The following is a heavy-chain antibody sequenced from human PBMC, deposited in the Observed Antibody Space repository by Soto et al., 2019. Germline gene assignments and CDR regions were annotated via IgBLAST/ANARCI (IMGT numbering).Heavy chain of an antibody. CDR3: PFGRGWYDYAFDI. V-gene: IGHV4-39*01. Sequence: AETLSLTYTVSGGSISSSSYYWGWIRQPPGKGLEWIGSIYYSGSTYYNPSLKSRVTISVDTSKNQFSLKLSSVTAADTAVYSCPFGRGWYDYAFDIWGEGTMVTVSS. J-gene: IGHJ3*02. CDR2: IYYSGST. CDR1: GGSISSSSYY. D-gene: IGHD6-19*01.